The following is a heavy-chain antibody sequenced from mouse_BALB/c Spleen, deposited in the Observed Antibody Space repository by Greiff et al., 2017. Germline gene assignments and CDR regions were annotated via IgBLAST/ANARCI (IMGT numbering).Heavy chain of an antibody. Sequence: LVKTGASVKISCKASGYSFTGYYMHWVKQSHGKSHEWIGYISCYNGATSYNQKFKGKATFTVDTSSSTAYMQFNSLTSEDSAVYYCARAGTVYAMDYWGQGTSVTVSS. J-gene: IGHJ4*01. CDR3: ARAGTVYAMDY. V-gene: IGHV1S34*01. CDR1: GYSFTGYY. CDR2: ISCYNGAT. D-gene: IGHD4-1*01.